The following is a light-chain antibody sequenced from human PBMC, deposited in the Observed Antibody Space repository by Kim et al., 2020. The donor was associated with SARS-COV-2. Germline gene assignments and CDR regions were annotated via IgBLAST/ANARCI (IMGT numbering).Light chain of an antibody. CDR3: GADRKV. J-gene: IGLJ3*02. CDR1: SGYSNYK. V-gene: IGLV9-49*01. Sequence: ELTQPPSASASLGASVTLTCTLSSGYSNYKVDWYQQRPGKGPRFVMRVGTGGIVGSKGDGIPDRFSVLGSGLNRYLTIKNIQEEDESDYHCGADRKVFGGGTKLTVL. CDR2: VGTGGIVG.